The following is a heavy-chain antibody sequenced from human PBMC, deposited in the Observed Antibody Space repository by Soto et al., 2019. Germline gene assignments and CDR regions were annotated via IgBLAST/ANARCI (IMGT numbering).Heavy chain of an antibody. Sequence: QVQLVESGGGVVQPGRSLRLSCVASGFTFSSYGMHWVRQAPGKGLEWVAVISYDGSNKYYADSVKGRFTISRDNSKNTLYLQMNSLRAEDTAVYYCAKDHGSSSAPVNFDYWGQGTLVTVSS. CDR3: AKDHGSSSAPVNFDY. J-gene: IGHJ4*02. D-gene: IGHD6-6*01. V-gene: IGHV3-30*18. CDR2: ISYDGSNK. CDR1: GFTFSSYG.